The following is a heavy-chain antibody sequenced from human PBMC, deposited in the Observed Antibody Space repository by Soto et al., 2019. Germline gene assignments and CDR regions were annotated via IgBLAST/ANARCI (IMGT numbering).Heavy chain of an antibody. Sequence: SQTLSLTCAISGDSVSSNSAAWNWIRQSPSRGLEWLGRTYYRSKWYNDYAVSVKSRITINPDTSKNQFSLQLNSVTPEDKAVSYCAREAEKSCRYSSRLGEGVCRYYGMDVWGKGTTVTVSS. V-gene: IGHV6-1*01. CDR3: AREAEKSCRYSSRLGEGVCRYYGMDV. D-gene: IGHD6-13*01. CDR2: TYYRSKWYN. J-gene: IGHJ6*04. CDR1: GDSVSSNSAA.